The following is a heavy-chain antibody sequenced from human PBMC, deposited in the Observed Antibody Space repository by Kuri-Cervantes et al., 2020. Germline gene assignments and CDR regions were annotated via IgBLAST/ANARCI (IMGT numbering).Heavy chain of an antibody. CDR2: ISYDGSNK. CDR3: ARDQGCSGGSCYSKYYYYYYGMDV. Sequence: GESLKISCAASGFTFSSYGMHWVRQAPGKGLEWVAVISYDGSNKYYADSVKGRFTISRDNSKNTLYLQMNSLRAEDTAVYYCARDQGCSGGSCYSKYYYYYYGMDVWGQGTTVTVSS. CDR1: GFTFSSYG. D-gene: IGHD2-15*01. J-gene: IGHJ6*02. V-gene: IGHV3-30*03.